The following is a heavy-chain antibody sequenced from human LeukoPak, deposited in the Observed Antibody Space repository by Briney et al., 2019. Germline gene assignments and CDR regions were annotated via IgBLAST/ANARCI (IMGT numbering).Heavy chain of an antibody. V-gene: IGHV3-23*01. CDR2: ISGSGSST. D-gene: IGHD5-18*01. J-gene: IGHJ4*02. Sequence: GGSLRLSCAASGFTFSSYDMSWVRQAPGKGLEWVSGISGSGSSTYYADSVKGRFTISRDNSKSTLYLQMNSLRAEDTAVYYCARHLSGVTGYTYGRGIDYWGQGTLVTVSS. CDR3: ARHLSGVTGYTYGRGIDY. CDR1: GFTFSSYD.